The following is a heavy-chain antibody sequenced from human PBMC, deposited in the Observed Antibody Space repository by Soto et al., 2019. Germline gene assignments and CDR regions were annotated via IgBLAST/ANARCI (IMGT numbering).Heavy chain of an antibody. D-gene: IGHD1-1*01. CDR2: ISFDGSNK. CDR1: GFTFSSYA. CDR3: ARDTKGYYYFYGMDV. Sequence: QVQLAESGGGVVQPGRSLRLSCAASGFTFSSYAMYWVRQAPGKGLEWVAVISFDGSNKNYADSLKGRFTISRDNSKNTVYLEMNSLRAEDTAVYYCARDTKGYYYFYGMDVWGQGTMVTVSS. J-gene: IGHJ6*02. V-gene: IGHV3-30-3*01.